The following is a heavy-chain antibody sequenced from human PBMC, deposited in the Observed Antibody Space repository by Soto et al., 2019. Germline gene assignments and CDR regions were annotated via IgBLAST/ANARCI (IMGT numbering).Heavy chain of an antibody. CDR1: GFTFSSYS. V-gene: IGHV3-21*01. CDR2: ISSSSSYI. D-gene: IGHD4-17*01. J-gene: IGHJ3*02. Sequence: EVQLVESGGGLVKPGGSLRLSCAASGFTFSSYSMNWVRQAPGKGLEWVSSISSSSSYIYYADSVKGRFTISRDNAKNSLYLQMNXLXXXXXXXXXXXXLXNYGNDAFDIWGQGTMVTVSS. CDR3: XXLXNYGNDAFDI.